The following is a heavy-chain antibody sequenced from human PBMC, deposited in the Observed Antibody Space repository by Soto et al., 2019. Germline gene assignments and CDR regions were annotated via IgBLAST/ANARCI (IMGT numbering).Heavy chain of an antibody. V-gene: IGHV1-69*02. CDR3: ARGELEQHTPPCDY. CDR2: IIPILGIA. Sequence: QVQLVQSGAEVKKPGSSVKVSCKASGGTFSSYTISWVRQSPGQGLEWMGRIIPILGIANYAQKFQGRVTITADKSTSTAYMELSSLRSEDTAVYYCARGELEQHTPPCDYWGQGTLVTVSS. D-gene: IGHD1-1*01. J-gene: IGHJ4*02. CDR1: GGTFSSYT.